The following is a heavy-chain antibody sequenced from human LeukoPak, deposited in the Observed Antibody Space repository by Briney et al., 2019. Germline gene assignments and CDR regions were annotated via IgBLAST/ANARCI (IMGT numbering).Heavy chain of an antibody. CDR2: IYYSGST. D-gene: IGHD2-2*01. J-gene: IGHJ5*02. Sequence: PSETLSLTCTVSGGSISSYYWSWIRQPPGKGLEWIGYIYYSGSTNYNPSLKSRVTISVDTSKNQFSLKLSSVTAADTAVYYCARKSIRYCSSTSCPNWFDPWGQGTLVTVSS. CDR3: ARKSIRYCSSTSCPNWFDP. CDR1: GGSISSYY. V-gene: IGHV4-59*12.